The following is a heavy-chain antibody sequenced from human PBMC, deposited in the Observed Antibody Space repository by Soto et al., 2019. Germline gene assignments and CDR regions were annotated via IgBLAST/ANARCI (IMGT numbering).Heavy chain of an antibody. D-gene: IGHD6-13*01. V-gene: IGHV3-30-3*01. CDR3: ARDYSGGWCLDY. J-gene: IGHJ4*02. Sequence: QVQLVESGGGVVQPGNSLRLSCAGSGFPFSAEAMHWVRQAPGKGLEWVAAISYDGNNKNHADSVKGRFTVSRDNSKNTLYLQIYSLRPEDTAVYYCARDYSGGWCLDYWGQGSLVTVSS. CDR2: ISYDGNNK. CDR1: GFPFSAEA.